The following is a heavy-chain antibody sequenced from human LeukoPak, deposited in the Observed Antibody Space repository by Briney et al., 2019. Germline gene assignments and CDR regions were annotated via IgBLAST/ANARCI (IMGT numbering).Heavy chain of an antibody. CDR3: ARTEIPPVVFDY. D-gene: IGHD3-22*01. CDR1: GGSISSYY. J-gene: IGHJ4*02. Sequence: SETLSLTCTVSGGSISSYYWSWIRQPAGKGLEWIGRIYTSGSTNYNPSLKSRVTISVDTSKNQFSLKLSSVTAADTAVYYCARTEIPPVVFDYWGQGTLVTVSS. CDR2: IYTSGST. V-gene: IGHV4-4*07.